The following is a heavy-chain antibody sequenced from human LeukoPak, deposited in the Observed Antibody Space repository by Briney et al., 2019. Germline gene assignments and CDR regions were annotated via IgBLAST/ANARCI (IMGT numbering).Heavy chain of an antibody. D-gene: IGHD3-10*01. Sequence: SGPTLVKPTETLTLTCTFSGFSFTTPGVAVGWVRQPPGAALQWLALIYWDDDMRYSPSLESRLTITKDTSKKQVVLTMINMDPADTATYYCTHSGVWFGESSFDYWGQGTPVTVSS. CDR3: THSGVWFGESSFDY. J-gene: IGHJ4*02. V-gene: IGHV2-5*02. CDR1: GFSFTTPGVA. CDR2: IYWDDDM.